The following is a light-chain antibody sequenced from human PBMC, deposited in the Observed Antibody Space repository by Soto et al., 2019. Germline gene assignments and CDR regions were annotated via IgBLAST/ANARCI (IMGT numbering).Light chain of an antibody. CDR1: QSISGW. Sequence: DIQMTQSPSTLSASVGDRVTITCRASQSISGWLAWYQQKPGKAPNLLIYKASSLESGVPSRFSGSGSGTEFTLIISSLQPDDFATYYCQQYNNYGSWTFGQGTKVEIK. J-gene: IGKJ1*01. V-gene: IGKV1-5*03. CDR3: QQYNNYGSWT. CDR2: KAS.